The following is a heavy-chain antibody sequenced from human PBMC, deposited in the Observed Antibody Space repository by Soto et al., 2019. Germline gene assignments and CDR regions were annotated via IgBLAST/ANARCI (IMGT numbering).Heavy chain of an antibody. J-gene: IGHJ4*02. D-gene: IGHD5-12*01. CDR1: GFTFDDYA. CDR2: ISWSSVTM. V-gene: IGHV3-9*01. Sequence: EVQLVESGGGLVEPGRSLRLSCAASGFTFDDYAMHWVRQVPGKGLEWVAGISWSSVTMGYADSVKGRFTISRDNAKNSLYLQMDSLRPDDTAFYYCARDHDEDFGYVLDYFDYWGQGTLVTVSA. CDR3: ARDHDEDFGYVLDYFDY.